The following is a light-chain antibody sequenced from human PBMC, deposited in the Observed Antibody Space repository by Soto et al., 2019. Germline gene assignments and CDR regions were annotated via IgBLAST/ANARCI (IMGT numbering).Light chain of an antibody. CDR2: AVS. V-gene: IGKV1-6*01. CDR3: LQDYIFPFT. Sequence: AIQMTQSPSSLSASVGDRVTITCRASQAIRNDLGWYQQKPGTAPKLLIYAVSFLQSGVPSRFGGSGSGTDFTLTISSLQPEDFATYYCLQDYIFPFTFGGGTKVEIK. J-gene: IGKJ4*01. CDR1: QAIRND.